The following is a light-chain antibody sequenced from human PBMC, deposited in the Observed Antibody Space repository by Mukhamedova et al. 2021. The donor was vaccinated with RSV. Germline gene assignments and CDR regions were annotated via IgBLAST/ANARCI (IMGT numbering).Light chain of an antibody. J-gene: IGLJ1*01. CDR1: NIGSKS. CDR3: QVWDSSSAYV. CDR2: YDS. Sequence: GGNNIGSKSVHWYQQKPGQAPVLVIYYDSDRPSGIPERFSGSNSGNTATLTISRVEAGDEADYYCQVWDSSSAYVFGTGTKDTVL. V-gene: IGLV3-21*04.